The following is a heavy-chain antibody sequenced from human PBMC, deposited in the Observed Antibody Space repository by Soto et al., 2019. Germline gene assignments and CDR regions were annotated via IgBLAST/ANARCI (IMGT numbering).Heavy chain of an antibody. CDR3: ARALDLVVVAHYYYYGMDV. D-gene: IGHD2-15*01. V-gene: IGHV3-21*01. J-gene: IGHJ6*02. CDR1: GFTFTSDS. CDR2: VSSSSSYI. Sequence: PGGSLRLSWPASGFTFTSDSMNWVRQPPGKGREWVSSVSSSSSYIYYADSVKGRFTISRDNAKNSLYLQMNSLRAEDTAVYYCARALDLVVVAHYYYYGMDVWGQGTTVTVSS.